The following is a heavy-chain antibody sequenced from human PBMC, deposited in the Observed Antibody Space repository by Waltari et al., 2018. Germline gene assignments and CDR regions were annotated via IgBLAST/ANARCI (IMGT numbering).Heavy chain of an antibody. J-gene: IGHJ2*01. V-gene: IGHV3-7*01. CDR2: MSRVGGAI. Sequence: EEQLVEPGGGLVQPGGSLRLPCAAPGSTFRRSWMGRVRQAPGKGLGWVANMSRVGGAIFYVDSVKCLFAVSRDNAKNSLFLQMDNLRAEDTAVYYCSRDYLFFDLWGRGTLVSVSS. D-gene: IGHD1-26*01. CDR1: GSTFRRSW. CDR3: SRDYLFFDL.